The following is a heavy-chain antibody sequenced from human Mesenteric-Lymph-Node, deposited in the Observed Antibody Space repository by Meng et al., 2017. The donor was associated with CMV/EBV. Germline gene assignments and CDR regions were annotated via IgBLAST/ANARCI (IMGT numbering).Heavy chain of an antibody. Sequence: GGSLRLSCAASGFTFSSYSMNWVRQAPGKGLEWVSSISSSSYIYYADSVKGRFTISRDNANNSLYLQMNSLRAEDTAVYYCVRDVNWGTFDYWGQGTLVTVSS. CDR1: GFTFSSYS. CDR2: ISSSSYI. V-gene: IGHV3-21*01. D-gene: IGHD7-27*01. J-gene: IGHJ4*02. CDR3: VRDVNWGTFDY.